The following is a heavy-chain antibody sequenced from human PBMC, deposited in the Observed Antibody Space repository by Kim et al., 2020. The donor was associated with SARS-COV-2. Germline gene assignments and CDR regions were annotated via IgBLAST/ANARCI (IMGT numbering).Heavy chain of an antibody. CDR3: AKSVREVYTYSAWIY. CDR1: GFIFSTYA. D-gene: IGHD2-2*02. V-gene: IGHV3-23*01. CDR2: ITGPGTNT. Sequence: GGSLRLSCAASGFIFSTYAMTWVRQAPGKGLEWDSAITGPGTNTYYADSVKGRFTISRDNSKNTLYLQMNSLGAADTAVYYCAKSVREVYTYSAWIYWG. J-gene: IGHJ4*01.